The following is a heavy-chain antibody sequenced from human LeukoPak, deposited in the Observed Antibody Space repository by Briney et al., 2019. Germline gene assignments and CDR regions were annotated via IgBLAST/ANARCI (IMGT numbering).Heavy chain of an antibody. CDR2: IYTSGST. D-gene: IGHD3-22*01. J-gene: IGHJ3*02. CDR1: GGSLSRYY. CDR3: ARGPNRITMMIGDAFDI. V-gene: IGHV4-4*07. Sequence: SETLSLTCTVSGGSLSRYYWSWIRQPAGKGLEWIGRIYTSGSTRYNPSLKSRVTMSVDTSKNQFSLKLSSVTAADTAVYYCARGPNRITMMIGDAFDIWGQGTMVTISS.